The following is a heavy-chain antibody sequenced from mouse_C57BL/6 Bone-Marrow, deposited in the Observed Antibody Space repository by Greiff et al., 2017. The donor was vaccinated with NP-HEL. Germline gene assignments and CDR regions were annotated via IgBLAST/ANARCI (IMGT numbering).Heavy chain of an antibody. Sequence: EVKVVESGGGLVQPGGSLKLSCAASGFTFSDYYMYWVRQTPEKRLEWVAYISNGGGSTYYPDTVKGRFTISRDNAKNTLYLKMSRLKSEDTAMYYCARERMIDAMDYWGQGTSVTVSS. CDR2: ISNGGGST. D-gene: IGHD2-3*01. CDR3: ARERMIDAMDY. J-gene: IGHJ4*01. CDR1: GFTFSDYY. V-gene: IGHV5-12*01.